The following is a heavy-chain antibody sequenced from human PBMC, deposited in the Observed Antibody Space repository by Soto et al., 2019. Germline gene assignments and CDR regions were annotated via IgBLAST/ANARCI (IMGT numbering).Heavy chain of an antibody. CDR1: GASMTKNNHY. V-gene: IGHV4-39*01. Sequence: PSETLSLTCTVSGASMTKNNHYWAWIRQPPGKGLEWIATTFYSGNTYYNPSLKSRLTVSVDTSNNQFSLKLSSVTAADSAVYFCASHHLWSISSGPFGMDVWGQGTTVTVSS. J-gene: IGHJ6*02. D-gene: IGHD3-3*02. CDR2: TFYSGNT. CDR3: ASHHLWSISSGPFGMDV.